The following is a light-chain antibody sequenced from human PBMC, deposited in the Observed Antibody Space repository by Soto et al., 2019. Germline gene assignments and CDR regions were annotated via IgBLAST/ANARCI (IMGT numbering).Light chain of an antibody. CDR2: DAF. V-gene: IGKV1-5*01. CDR1: QNIDNW. J-gene: IGKJ1*01. CDR3: QQYSRLWT. Sequence: DIQMTQSPPTLSASVGDKVTISCRATQNIDNWLAWYQQKPGKAPNLLIYDAFVLENGVPSRFSGSGSGTEFTLSFSSPQPEEFATYYCQQYSRLWTFGQGTKVEIK.